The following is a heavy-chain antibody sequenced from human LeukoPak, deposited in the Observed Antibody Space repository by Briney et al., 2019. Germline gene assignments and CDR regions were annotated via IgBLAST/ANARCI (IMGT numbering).Heavy chain of an antibody. CDR2: INHSGST. Sequence: SETLSLTCAVYGGSFSGYYWSWIRQPPGKGLEWIGEINHSGSTNYNPSLKSRVTISVDKSKNQFSLKLSSVTAADTAVYYCARVEAYYYDSRDYYYYMDVWGKGTTVTVSS. D-gene: IGHD3-22*01. J-gene: IGHJ6*03. CDR3: ARVEAYYYDSRDYYYYMDV. CDR1: GGSFSGYY. V-gene: IGHV4-34*01.